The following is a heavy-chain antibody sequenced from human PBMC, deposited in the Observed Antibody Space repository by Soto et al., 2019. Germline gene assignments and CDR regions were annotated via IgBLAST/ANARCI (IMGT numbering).Heavy chain of an antibody. CDR3: ARLLYGSGTNIPDY. V-gene: IGHV4-39*01. CDR2: IHYSGST. J-gene: IGHJ4*02. D-gene: IGHD3-10*01. CDR1: GGSISSSSYY. Sequence: SETLSLTCSVSGGSISSSSYYWGWIRQPPGKGLEWIGSIHYSGSTNYKSSLKSRVTISVDTSKNQFSLKLSSVTAADTAVYYCARLLYGSGTNIPDYRAQGTPVTVSS.